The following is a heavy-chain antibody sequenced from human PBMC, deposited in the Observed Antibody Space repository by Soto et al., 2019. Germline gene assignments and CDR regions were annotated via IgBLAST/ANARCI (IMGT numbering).Heavy chain of an antibody. CDR2: IQQDGSEK. Sequence: EVQLVESGGGLVQPGGALRLSCAASRFTFSPYWMSGVRQAPGKGLAWVANIQQDGSEKYYVDSVKGRFTISRDNAKNSLYLQMNSLRAEDTAVYYCARGGRIRASGWFDYWGQGTLVTVCS. CDR3: ARGGRIRASGWFDY. D-gene: IGHD6-19*01. V-gene: IGHV3-7*03. J-gene: IGHJ4*02. CDR1: RFTFSPYW.